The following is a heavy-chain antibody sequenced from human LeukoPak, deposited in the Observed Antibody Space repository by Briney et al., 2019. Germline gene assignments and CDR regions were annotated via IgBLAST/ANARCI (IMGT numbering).Heavy chain of an antibody. CDR3: AHAIAVPGGRYFDY. CDR2: IYWNNDK. CDR1: GFSLSTSGVG. D-gene: IGHD6-19*01. J-gene: IGHJ4*02. Sequence: SGPTLVKPTQTLTLTCTFSGFSLSTSGVGVGWIRQPPGKALEWLALIYWNNDKRHSPSLKNRLTITKDTSKNQVVLTMTNMDPVDTATYYCAHAIAVPGGRYFDYWGQGTLVTVSS. V-gene: IGHV2-5*01.